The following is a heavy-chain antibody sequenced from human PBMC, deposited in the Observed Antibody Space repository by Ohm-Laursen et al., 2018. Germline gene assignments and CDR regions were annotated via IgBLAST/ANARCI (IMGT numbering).Heavy chain of an antibody. D-gene: IGHD5-18*01. CDR1: GYSISSGFY. CDR2: MYHSGSN. J-gene: IGHJ4*02. CDR3: ARVETSAMVLDY. Sequence: SDTLSLTCAVSGYSISSGFYWGWIRQPPGKGLEWIGSMYHSGSNFYKPSLKSRVTISVDTSKNQFSLKLRSVTAADTAVYYCARVETSAMVLDYWGQGSLVTVSS. V-gene: IGHV4-38-2*01.